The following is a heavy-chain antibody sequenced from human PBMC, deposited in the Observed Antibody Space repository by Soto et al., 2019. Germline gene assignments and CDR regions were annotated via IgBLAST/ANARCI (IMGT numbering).Heavy chain of an antibody. D-gene: IGHD2-2*01. V-gene: IGHV4-31*03. J-gene: IGHJ5*02. CDR1: GGSIGSGGYY. Sequence: SETLSLTCTVSGGSIGSGGYYWSWIRQHPGKGLEWIGYIYYSGSTYYNPSLKSRVTISVDTSKNQFSLKLSSVTAADTAVYYFAIVSFYCSTTSCYPLGWFDPWGQGTLVTVSS. CDR3: AIVSFYCSTTSCYPLGWFDP. CDR2: IYYSGST.